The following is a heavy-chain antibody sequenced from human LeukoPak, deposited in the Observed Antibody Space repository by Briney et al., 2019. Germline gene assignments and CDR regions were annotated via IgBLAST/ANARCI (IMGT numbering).Heavy chain of an antibody. CDR1: GGTFSSYA. Sequence: GSSVKVSCKASGGTFSSYAISWVRQAPGQGLEWMGRIIPILGIANYAQKFQGRVTITADKSTSTAYMELSSLRSEDTAVYYCARDVQQLGLSSSQYYFDYWGQGTLVTVSS. CDR3: ARDVQQLGLSSSQYYFDY. D-gene: IGHD6-6*01. V-gene: IGHV1-69*04. J-gene: IGHJ4*02. CDR2: IIPILGIA.